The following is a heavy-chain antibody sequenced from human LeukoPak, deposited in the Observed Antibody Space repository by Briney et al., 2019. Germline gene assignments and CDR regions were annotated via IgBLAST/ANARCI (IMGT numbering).Heavy chain of an antibody. CDR2: ITSSGTYI. J-gene: IGHJ6*03. Sequence: GGSLRLSCAASGFTFSTYTMNWVRQAPGKGLEWVSSITSSGTYIHYADSVMGRFTISRDNARNSLYLQMNSLRAEDTAVYYCAREYSSSWYAHRYYMDVWGKGTTVTVSS. CDR3: AREYSSSWYAHRYYMDV. D-gene: IGHD6-13*01. CDR1: GFTFSTYT. V-gene: IGHV3-21*01.